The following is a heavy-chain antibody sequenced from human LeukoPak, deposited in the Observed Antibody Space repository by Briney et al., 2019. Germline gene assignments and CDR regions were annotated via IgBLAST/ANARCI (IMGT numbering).Heavy chain of an antibody. J-gene: IGHJ6*02. Sequence: GGPLRLSCAASGFTFSSYAMSWVRQAPGKGLEWVSAISGSGGSTYYADSVKGRFTISRDNSKNTLYLQMNSLRAEDTAVYYCAKDSPDTAMGYYYYYGMDVWGQGTTVTVSS. CDR1: GFTFSSYA. CDR2: ISGSGGST. CDR3: AKDSPDTAMGYYYYYGMDV. V-gene: IGHV3-23*01. D-gene: IGHD5-18*01.